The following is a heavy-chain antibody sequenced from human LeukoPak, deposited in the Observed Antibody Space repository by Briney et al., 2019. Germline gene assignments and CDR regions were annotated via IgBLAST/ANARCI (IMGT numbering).Heavy chain of an antibody. Sequence: GGSLRLSCAASGFTFSSYVMNWVRQAPGKGLEWVANIKHDGSEKYYADSVKGRFTISRDNAKNSLYLQMNSLRGEDTAVYYCASDRHYNNYLEYWGQGTLVTVSS. J-gene: IGHJ4*02. CDR2: IKHDGSEK. V-gene: IGHV3-7*04. CDR3: ASDRHYNNYLEY. CDR1: GFTFSSYV. D-gene: IGHD3-9*01.